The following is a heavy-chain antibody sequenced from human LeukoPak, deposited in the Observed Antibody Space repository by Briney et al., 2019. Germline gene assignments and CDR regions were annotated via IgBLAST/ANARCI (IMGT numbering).Heavy chain of an antibody. CDR1: GFTFSSYW. CDR2: IKQDGSEK. CDR3: ARDMSYGWIYYYYYMDV. Sequence: PGGSLRLSCAASGFTFSSYWMSWVRQAPGKGLEWVANIKQDGSEKYYVDSVKGRFTISRDNAKNSLYLQMNSLRAEDTAVYYCARDMSYGWIYYYYYMDVWGKGTTVTVSS. J-gene: IGHJ6*03. V-gene: IGHV3-7*01. D-gene: IGHD5-18*01.